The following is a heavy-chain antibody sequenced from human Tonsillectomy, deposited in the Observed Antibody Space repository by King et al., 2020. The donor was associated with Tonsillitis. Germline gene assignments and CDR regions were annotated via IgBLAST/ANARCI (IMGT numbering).Heavy chain of an antibody. J-gene: IGHJ6*03. CDR3: SRGASDFYYYYMDV. CDR2: INHSGST. D-gene: IGHD3-3*01. CDR1: GGSFSGYY. Sequence: VQLQQWGAGLLKPSENLSLTCAVYGGSFSGYYWNWIRQPPGKGLEWIGEINHSGSTNYNPSLKSRVTISVDTSKNQFSLRLSSVTAADTAVYYCSRGASDFYYYYMDVWGEGTTVTVSS. V-gene: IGHV4-34*01.